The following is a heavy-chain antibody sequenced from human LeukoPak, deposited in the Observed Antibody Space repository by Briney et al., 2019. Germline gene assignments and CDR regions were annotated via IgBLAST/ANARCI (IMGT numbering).Heavy chain of an antibody. J-gene: IGHJ4*02. CDR1: GFTFSSYS. D-gene: IGHD6-13*01. Sequence: GGSLRLSXAASGFTFSSYSMNWVRQAPGKGLEWVSSISSSSSYIYYADSVKGRFTISRDNAKNSLYLQMNSLRAEDTAVYYCARGGSSWYWFDYWGQGTLVTVSS. V-gene: IGHV3-21*01. CDR2: ISSSSSYI. CDR3: ARGGSSWYWFDY.